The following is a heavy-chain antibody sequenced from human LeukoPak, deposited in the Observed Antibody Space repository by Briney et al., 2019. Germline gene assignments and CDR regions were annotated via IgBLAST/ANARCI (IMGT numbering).Heavy chain of an antibody. Sequence: NPGGSLRLSCAASGFTFSSYSMNWVRQAPGKGLEWVSSISSSSSYIYYADSVKGRFTISRDNAKNTLYLQMNSLRAEDTAVYYCARERALITMIVVAPGGYMDVWGKGTTVTVSS. CDR3: ARERALITMIVVAPGGYMDV. V-gene: IGHV3-21*01. D-gene: IGHD3-22*01. J-gene: IGHJ6*03. CDR1: GFTFSSYS. CDR2: ISSSSSYI.